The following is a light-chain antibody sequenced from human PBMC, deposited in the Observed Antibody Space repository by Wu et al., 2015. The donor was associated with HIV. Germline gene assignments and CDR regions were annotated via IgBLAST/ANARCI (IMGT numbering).Light chain of an antibody. Sequence: EIVLTQSPGTLSLSPGERATLSCRASQSVSSSYLAWYQQKFGQAPRLLIYGASSRATGIPDRFSGSGSGTDFTLTINSVEPEDVALYYCQQSDNWPLIFGQGTRLEIK. V-gene: IGKV3D-20*02. J-gene: IGKJ5*01. CDR3: QQSDNWPLI. CDR2: GAS. CDR1: QSVSSSY.